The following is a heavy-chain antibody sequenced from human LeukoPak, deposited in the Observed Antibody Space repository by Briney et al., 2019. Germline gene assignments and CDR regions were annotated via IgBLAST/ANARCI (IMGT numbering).Heavy chain of an antibody. Sequence: SQTLSLTCALSGDIFSSNSAAWNWIRQSRSRGLEWLGRTYYRSKWYNDYAVSVKSRITINPDTSKNQFSLQLNSVTPEDTAVYYCAREEAVGWDWFDPWGQGTLVTVSS. D-gene: IGHD6-13*01. V-gene: IGHV6-1*01. CDR2: TYYRSKWYN. J-gene: IGHJ5*02. CDR3: AREEAVGWDWFDP. CDR1: GDIFSSNSAA.